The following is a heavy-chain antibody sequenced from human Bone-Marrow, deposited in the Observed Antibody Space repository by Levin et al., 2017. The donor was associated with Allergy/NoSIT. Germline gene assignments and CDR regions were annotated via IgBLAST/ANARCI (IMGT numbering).Heavy chain of an antibody. CDR3: ARGLLGVGAVDY. CDR1: GFTFSDDY. D-gene: IGHD1-26*01. Sequence: KSGGSLRLSCAVSGFTFSDDYMNWIRQSPGKGLEWVAYISSSGSNIFYADSVKGRFTISRDNAKNSLYLQMNSLRAEDTALYYCARGLLGVGAVDYWGQGTLVTVSS. CDR2: ISSSGSNI. V-gene: IGHV3-11*01. J-gene: IGHJ4*02.